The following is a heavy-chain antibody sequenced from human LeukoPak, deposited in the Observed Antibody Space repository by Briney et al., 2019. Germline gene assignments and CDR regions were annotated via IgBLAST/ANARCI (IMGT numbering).Heavy chain of an antibody. D-gene: IGHD6-19*01. J-gene: IGHJ3*02. V-gene: IGHV3-9*01. CDR3: ARPKPYSNGYAFDI. Sequence: PGRSLRLSCAASGFTFDDYAMHWVRQAPGKGLEWVSGISWNSGNIDYADSVKGRFTISRDNSKNTLYLQMNSLRVEDTAVYYCARPKPYSNGYAFDIWGQGTMVTVSS. CDR1: GFTFDDYA. CDR2: ISWNSGNI.